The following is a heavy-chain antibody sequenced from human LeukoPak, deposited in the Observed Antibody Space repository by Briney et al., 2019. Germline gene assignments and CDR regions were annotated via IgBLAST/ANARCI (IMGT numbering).Heavy chain of an antibody. D-gene: IGHD2-15*01. CDR2: INHSGST. CDR3: ARGRRAYCRGDSCYSNWFDI. J-gene: IGHJ5*02. CDR1: GGSFSGYY. Sequence: SETLSLTCAVYGGSFSGYYWSWIRQPPGKGLEWIGEINHSGSTNYNPSLKSRVTISVDTSKNQFSLKLSSVTAADTAVYYCARGRRAYCRGDSCYSNWFDIWGQGTLVTVSS. V-gene: IGHV4-34*01.